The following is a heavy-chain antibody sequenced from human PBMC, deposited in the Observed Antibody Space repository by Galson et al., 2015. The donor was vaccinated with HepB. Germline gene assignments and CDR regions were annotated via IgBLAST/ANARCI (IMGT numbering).Heavy chain of an antibody. D-gene: IGHD6-19*01. J-gene: IGHJ6*02. V-gene: IGHV3-49*04. CDR1: GFTFGDYA. CDR2: IRSKAYGGTT. Sequence: SLRLSCAASGFTFGDYAMSWVRQAPGKGLEWVGFIRSKAYGGTTEYAASVKGRFTISRDDSKSIAYLQMNSLKTEDTAVYYCTREQDSSGWYGGEEYYYYGMDVWGQGTTVTVSS. CDR3: TREQDSSGWYGGEEYYYYGMDV.